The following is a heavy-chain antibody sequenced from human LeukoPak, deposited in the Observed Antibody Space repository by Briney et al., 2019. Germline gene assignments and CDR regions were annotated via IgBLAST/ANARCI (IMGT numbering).Heavy chain of an antibody. Sequence: PSETLSLTCTVSGGSISNYYWSWIRQPPGKGLEWIGYIYYSGTTNYNPSLKSRVTISAETSKNQFSLKLSSVTAADTAVYYCARHAGSYSYFDYWGQGTLVTVSS. J-gene: IGHJ4*02. D-gene: IGHD3-10*01. CDR1: GGSISNYY. CDR2: IYYSGTT. V-gene: IGHV4-59*08. CDR3: ARHAGSYSYFDY.